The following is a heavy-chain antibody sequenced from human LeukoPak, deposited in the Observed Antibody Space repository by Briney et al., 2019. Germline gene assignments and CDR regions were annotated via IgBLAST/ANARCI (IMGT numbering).Heavy chain of an antibody. CDR3: ARDPSRSGQLVEDY. V-gene: IGHV3-30-3*01. J-gene: IGHJ4*02. Sequence: PGRSLRLSCAASGFTFSSYAMHWVRQAPGKGLEWVAVISYDGSNKYYADSVKGRFTISRDNSKNTLYLQMNSLRAEDTAVYYCARDPSRSGQLVEDYWGQGTLVTVSS. CDR2: ISYDGSNK. D-gene: IGHD6-6*01. CDR1: GFTFSSYA.